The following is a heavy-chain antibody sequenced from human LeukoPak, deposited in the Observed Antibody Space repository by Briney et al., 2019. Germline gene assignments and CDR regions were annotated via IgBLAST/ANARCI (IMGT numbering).Heavy chain of an antibody. J-gene: IGHJ4*02. Sequence: GASVKVSCKVSGYARTELSMHWLRQAPGKGPEWMGSFDPEDGETLHAQKSQGRVTITTDESTSTAYMEPSSLRSEDTAVYYCARVRRVMATILPYFDYWGQGTLVTVSS. CDR3: ARVRRVMATILPYFDY. D-gene: IGHD5-24*01. CDR1: GYARTELS. V-gene: IGHV1-24*01. CDR2: FDPEDGET.